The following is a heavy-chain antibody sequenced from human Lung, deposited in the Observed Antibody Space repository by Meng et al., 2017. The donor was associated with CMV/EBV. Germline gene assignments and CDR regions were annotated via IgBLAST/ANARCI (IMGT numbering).Heavy chain of an antibody. V-gene: IGHV1-2*02. CDR3: ARDPPPDPGIAVAGFFDP. J-gene: IGHJ5*02. Sequence: SVXVSXXASGCTFTGYYMHWVRQAPGQGLEWMGWINPSSGGTNYAQKFQGRVTMTRDTSISTAYMELSRLRSDDTAVYYCARDPPPDPGIAVAGFFDPWGQGTLVTVSS. D-gene: IGHD6-19*01. CDR1: GCTFTGYY. CDR2: INPSSGGT.